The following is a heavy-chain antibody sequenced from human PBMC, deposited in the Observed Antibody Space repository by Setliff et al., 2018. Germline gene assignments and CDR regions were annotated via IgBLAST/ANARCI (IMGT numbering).Heavy chain of an antibody. CDR1: GGSISSSSYY. D-gene: IGHD3-10*01. CDR2: IYYSGST. Sequence: PSETLSLTCTVSGGSISSSSYYWGWIRRPPGKGLEWIGSIYYSGSTYYNPSLKSRVTISVDTSKNQFSLKLSSVTAADTAVYYCARESGLGYGSGSYYFDYWGQGALVTVSS. J-gene: IGHJ4*02. V-gene: IGHV4-39*07. CDR3: ARESGLGYGSGSYYFDY.